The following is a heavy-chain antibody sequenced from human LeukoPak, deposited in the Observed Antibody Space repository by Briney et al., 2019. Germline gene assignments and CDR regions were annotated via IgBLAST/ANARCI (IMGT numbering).Heavy chain of an antibody. CDR3: SKVRVVFNWNYAYYFDS. J-gene: IGHJ4*02. CDR2: ISFDGSDK. V-gene: IGHV3-30*18. CDR1: GFTFSSYA. Sequence: PGGSLRLSCAASGFTFSSYAMHWVRQAPGKGLEWVAIISFDGSDKYYADSVKGRFTIPRDNPKNILYLQMNSLRAEDTAVYYCSKVRVVFNWNYAYYFDSWGQGTLVTVSS. D-gene: IGHD1-7*01.